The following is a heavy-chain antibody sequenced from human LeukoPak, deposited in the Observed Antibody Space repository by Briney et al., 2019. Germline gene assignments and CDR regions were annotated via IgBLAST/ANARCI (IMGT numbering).Heavy chain of an antibody. Sequence: SETLSLTCTVSGGSISSYYWSWIRQPPGKGLEWIGRMYSSGSTNYNPSLKSRVSMSVDTSKNQFSLKLTSVTAADTAVYYCARGGKATVVTMWGQGILVTVSS. CDR2: MYSSGST. CDR3: ARGGKATVVTM. V-gene: IGHV4-4*07. CDR1: GGSISSYY. D-gene: IGHD4-23*01. J-gene: IGHJ4*02.